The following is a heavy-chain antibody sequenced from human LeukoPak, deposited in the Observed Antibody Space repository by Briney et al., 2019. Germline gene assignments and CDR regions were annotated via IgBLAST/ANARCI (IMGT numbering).Heavy chain of an antibody. Sequence: SETLSLTCTVSGGSISNNYWSWIRQSPKKGLEWIGYVYYKGNTDYNPSFDSRVTISVDTSKNQFSLKLTSVTAADTAMYYCARDRDRNLDPWGQGILVTVSS. V-gene: IGHV4-59*01. J-gene: IGHJ5*02. CDR3: ARDRDRNLDP. CDR2: VYYKGNT. CDR1: GGSISNNY.